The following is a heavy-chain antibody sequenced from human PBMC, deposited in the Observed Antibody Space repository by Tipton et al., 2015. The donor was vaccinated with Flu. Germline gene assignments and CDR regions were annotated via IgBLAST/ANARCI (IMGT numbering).Heavy chain of an antibody. V-gene: IGHV3-53*01. CDR2: IYSGGST. CDR3: AREVKGGSYYYFDY. D-gene: IGHD1-26*01. J-gene: IGHJ4*02. CDR1: GFTVSSNY. Sequence: SLRLSCAASGFTVSSNYMSWVRQAPGKGLEWVSVIYSGGSTYYADSVKGRFTISRDNSKNTLYLQMNSLRAEDTAVYYCAREVKGGSYYYFDYWGQGTLVTVSS.